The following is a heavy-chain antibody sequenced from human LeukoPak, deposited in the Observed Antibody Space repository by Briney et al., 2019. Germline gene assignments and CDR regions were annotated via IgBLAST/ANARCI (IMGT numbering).Heavy chain of an antibody. V-gene: IGHV1-2*02. CDR3: GTMVQGSLDY. J-gene: IGHJ4*02. Sequence: RASLKVSCKASGYAFTGYYMHWVPQTPGQRLEWMGWINPNSGGTNYTQKFQGKVTMTRDTSISTAYMELSRLRSDGTAVYYCGTMVQGSLDYWGQGTLVTVSS. CDR1: GYAFTGYY. D-gene: IGHD3-10*01. CDR2: INPNSGGT.